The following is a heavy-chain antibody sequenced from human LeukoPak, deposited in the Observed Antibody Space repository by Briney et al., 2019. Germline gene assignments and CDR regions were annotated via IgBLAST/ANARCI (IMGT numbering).Heavy chain of an antibody. CDR2: IRYDGSNK. CDR3: AKFFRSGYSYGQKGALDI. CDR1: GFTFDDYA. D-gene: IGHD5-18*01. J-gene: IGHJ3*02. Sequence: PGGSLRLSCAASGFTFDDYAMHWVRQAPGKGLEWVAFIRYDGSNKYYADSVKGRFTISRDNSKNTLYLQMNSMRAEDTAVYYCAKFFRSGYSYGQKGALDIRGQGTMVTVSS. V-gene: IGHV3-30*02.